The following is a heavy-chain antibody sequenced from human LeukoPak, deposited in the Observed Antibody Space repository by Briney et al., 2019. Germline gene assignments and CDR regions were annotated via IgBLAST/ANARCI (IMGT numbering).Heavy chain of an antibody. V-gene: IGHV3-53*01. CDR2: IYSGGST. CDR1: GFTVSSYY. CDR3: ARMPLGIGAGLTDGWLDP. Sequence: GGSLRLSCAASGFTVSSYYMFWVRQAPGKGLEWVSVIYSGGSTYYADSDYSDSVKGRFTISRDNSKNTLYLQMNSLRAEDTAVYYCARMPLGIGAGLTDGWLDPWGQGTLVTVSS. J-gene: IGHJ5*02. D-gene: IGHD6-25*01.